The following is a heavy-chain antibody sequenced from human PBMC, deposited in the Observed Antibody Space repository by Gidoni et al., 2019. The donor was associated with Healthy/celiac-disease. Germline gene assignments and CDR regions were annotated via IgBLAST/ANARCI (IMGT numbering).Heavy chain of an antibody. Sequence: QVTLRESGPALVKPTQTLTLTCTFSGFSLSTSGMCVSWIRQPPGKALEWLARIDWDDDKYYSTSLKTRLTISKDTSKNQVVLTMTNMDPVDTATYYCARIERYSSGWYYFDYWGQGTLVTVSS. V-gene: IGHV2-70*15. CDR3: ARIERYSSGWYYFDY. D-gene: IGHD6-19*01. CDR1: GFSLSTSGMC. J-gene: IGHJ4*02. CDR2: IDWDDDK.